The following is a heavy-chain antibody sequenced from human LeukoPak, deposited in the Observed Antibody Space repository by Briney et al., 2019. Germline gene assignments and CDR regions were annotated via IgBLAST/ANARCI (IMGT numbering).Heavy chain of an antibody. V-gene: IGHV3-23*01. D-gene: IGHD2-15*01. CDR1: GFTFSSYA. Sequence: GGSLRLSCAASGFTFSSYAMSWVRQAPGKGLEWVSAISGSGGSTYYADSVKGRFTISRDNSKNTLYLRMNSLRAEDTAVYYCVKERYCSGGSCYGGDAFDIWGQGTMVTVSS. J-gene: IGHJ3*02. CDR3: VKERYCSGGSCYGGDAFDI. CDR2: ISGSGGST.